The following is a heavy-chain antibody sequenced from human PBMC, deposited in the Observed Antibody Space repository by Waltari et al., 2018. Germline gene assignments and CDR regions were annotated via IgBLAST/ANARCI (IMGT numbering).Heavy chain of an antibody. CDR2: IVVGSGNT. J-gene: IGHJ5*02. CDR3: AARYCTGGVCYSGFDP. CDR1: GFTFTSSA. D-gene: IGHD2-8*02. Sequence: QMQLVQSGPEVKKPGTSVKVSRKASGFTFTSSAVQWVRQARGQRLEWIGWIVVGSGNTNYAQKFQERVTITRDMSTSTAYMELSSLRSEDTAVYYCAARYCTGGVCYSGFDPWGQGTLVTVSS. V-gene: IGHV1-58*01.